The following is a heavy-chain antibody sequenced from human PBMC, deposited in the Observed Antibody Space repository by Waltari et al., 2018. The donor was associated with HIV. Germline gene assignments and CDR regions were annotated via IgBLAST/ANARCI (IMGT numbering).Heavy chain of an antibody. CDR3: ARGRGQLWVENYYYYGMDV. J-gene: IGHJ6*02. CDR2: ISPIFGTA. CDR1: GGTFSSYA. D-gene: IGHD5-18*01. V-gene: IGHV1-69*01. Sequence: QVQLVQSGAEVKKPGSSVKVSCKASGGTFSSYAISWVRQAPGQGLEWMGGISPIFGTANYAQKFQGRVTITADESTSTAYMELSSLRSEDTAVYYCARGRGQLWVENYYYYGMDVWGQGTTVTVSS.